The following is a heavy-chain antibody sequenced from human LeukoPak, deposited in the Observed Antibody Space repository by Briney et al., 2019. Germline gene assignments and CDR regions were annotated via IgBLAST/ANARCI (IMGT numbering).Heavy chain of an antibody. CDR1: GFTFSSYS. CDR3: ARGAGSYLRGNRPPGLNWFDP. J-gene: IGHJ5*02. D-gene: IGHD1-26*01. Sequence: GGSLRLSCAASGFTFSSYSMNWVRQAPGKGLEWVSSISSSSSYIYYADSVKGRFTISRDNAKNSLYLQMNSLRAEDTAVYYCARGAGSYLRGNRPPGLNWFDPWGQGTLVTVSS. V-gene: IGHV3-21*01. CDR2: ISSSSSYI.